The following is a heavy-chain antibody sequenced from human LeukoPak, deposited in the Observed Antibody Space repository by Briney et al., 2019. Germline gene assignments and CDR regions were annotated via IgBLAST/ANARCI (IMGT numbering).Heavy chain of an antibody. J-gene: IGHJ4*02. CDR2: IYSGGST. V-gene: IGHV3-66*02. CDR3: ARESANCTNGVCYTEDYFDY. CDR1: GFTVSSNY. Sequence: GGSLRLSCAASGFTVSSNYMSWVRQAPGKGLERVSVIYSGGSTYYADSVKGRFTISRDNSKNTLYLQMNSLRAEDTAVYYCARESANCTNGVCYTEDYFDYWGQGTLVTVSS. D-gene: IGHD2-8*01.